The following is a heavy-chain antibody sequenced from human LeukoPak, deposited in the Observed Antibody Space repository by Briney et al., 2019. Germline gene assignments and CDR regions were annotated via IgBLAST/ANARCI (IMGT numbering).Heavy chain of an antibody. CDR3: ARGGRISGSYSDFDY. Sequence: GGSLRLSCAASGFTFSSYDMHWVRQATGKGLEWVSAIGTAGDTYYPGSVKGRFTISRENAKNSLYLQMNSLRAGDTAVYYCARGGRISGSYSDFDYWSQGTLVTVSS. J-gene: IGHJ4*02. D-gene: IGHD1-26*01. CDR2: IGTAGDT. CDR1: GFTFSSYD. V-gene: IGHV3-13*01.